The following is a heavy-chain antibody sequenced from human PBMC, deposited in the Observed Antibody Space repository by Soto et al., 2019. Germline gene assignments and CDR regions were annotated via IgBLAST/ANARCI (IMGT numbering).Heavy chain of an antibody. V-gene: IGHV1-2*04. Sequence: ASVKVSCKASGYTFTGYYMHWVRQAPGQGLEWMGWINPNSGGTNYAQKFQGWVTMTRDTSISTAYMELSRLRSDDTAVYYCARERIVVVPAAPTEFGYWGQGTLVTVSS. CDR1: GYTFTGYY. J-gene: IGHJ4*02. CDR2: INPNSGGT. D-gene: IGHD2-2*01. CDR3: ARERIVVVPAAPTEFGY.